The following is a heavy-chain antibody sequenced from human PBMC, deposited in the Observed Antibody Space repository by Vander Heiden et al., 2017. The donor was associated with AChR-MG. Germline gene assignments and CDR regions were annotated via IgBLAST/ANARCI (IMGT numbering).Heavy chain of an antibody. V-gene: IGHV4-39*01. J-gene: IGHJ6*02. D-gene: IGHD6-13*01. Sequence: QLHLHESAPGLVKPSEALSLTCTVSGGFIRSRSFYWGWIRQPPGKGREWIGSLYYSGSTYYNPSLKSRVTISVDTSKTQFSLKLSSVTAADTAVYCCARHAAAGSYYYYYGMDVWGQGTTVTVSS. CDR2: LYYSGST. CDR1: GGFIRSRSFY. CDR3: ARHAAAGSYYYYYGMDV.